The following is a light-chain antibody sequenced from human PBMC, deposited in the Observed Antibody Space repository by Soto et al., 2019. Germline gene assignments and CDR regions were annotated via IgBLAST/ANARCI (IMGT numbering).Light chain of an antibody. V-gene: IGKV3-15*01. CDR3: QQYHNWPPQYT. CDR1: QTISSN. CDR2: GAS. J-gene: IGKJ2*01. Sequence: EIVMTQSPAPLSVSPGERATLSCRASQTISSNLAWYQQKPGQAPRLLIHGASTRATGVPARFSGSGAGTEFTLTISSVQSEDLAVYYCQQYHNWPPQYTFGQGTKLQIK.